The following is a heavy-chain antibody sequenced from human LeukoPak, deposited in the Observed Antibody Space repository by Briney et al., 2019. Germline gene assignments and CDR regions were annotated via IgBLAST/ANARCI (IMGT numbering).Heavy chain of an antibody. CDR1: GYTFSDYY. CDR3: ATEGQEGDWESLDY. D-gene: IGHD3/OR15-3a*01. Sequence: ASVKVSCKASGYTFSDYYMHWVGQPPAQGLEGVGLIHPKSGDTNYAQKFQGRVTMTRDTSISTAYMETGKLRSEDTAMYYCATEGQEGDWESLDYWGQGTLVTVSS. CDR2: IHPKSGDT. J-gene: IGHJ4*02. V-gene: IGHV1-2*02.